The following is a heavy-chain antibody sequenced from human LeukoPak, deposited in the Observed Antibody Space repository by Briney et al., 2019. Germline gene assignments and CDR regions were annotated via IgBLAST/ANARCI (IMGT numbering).Heavy chain of an antibody. CDR3: ARHIMADYYGSGSYSYYFDY. D-gene: IGHD3-10*01. CDR1: GYSFTSYW. V-gene: IGHV5-51*01. Sequence: GESLKISCKGSGYSFTSYWIGWVRQMPGKGLEWMGIIYPGDSDTRYSPSFQGQVTISADKSISTAYLQWSSLKASDTAMYYCARHIMADYYGSGSYSYYFDYWGQGTLVTVSS. J-gene: IGHJ4*02. CDR2: IYPGDSDT.